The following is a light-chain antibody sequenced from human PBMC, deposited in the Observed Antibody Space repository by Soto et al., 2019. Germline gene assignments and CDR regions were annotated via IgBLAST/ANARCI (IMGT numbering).Light chain of an antibody. V-gene: IGKV2-28*01. CDR1: QSLLHSNGYNY. CDR3: MQALQAPFT. CDR2: LRS. J-gene: IGKJ5*01. Sequence: DIVMTQSPLSLPVTPGEPASISCRSSQSLLHSNGYNYLDWYLQKPGQSPQLLIYLRSNRASGVPDRFSGTGSGTEFTLKISRVEAEDVGLYYCMQALQAPFTFGQGTRLEIK.